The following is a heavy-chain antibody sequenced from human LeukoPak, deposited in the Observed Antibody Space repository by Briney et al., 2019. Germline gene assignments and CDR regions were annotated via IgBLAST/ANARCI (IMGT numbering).Heavy chain of an antibody. J-gene: IGHJ4*02. CDR1: GFTFSSYW. D-gene: IGHD6-13*01. CDR3: ARARDVAAPATY. Sequence: GGSLRLSCAASGFTFSSYWMHWVSHAPGKGLVWVSRINSDGSSTNYADSVKGRFTISRDNAKNTLYLQMNSLRAEDTAMYYCARARDVAAPATYWGQGTLVTVSS. V-gene: IGHV3-74*01. CDR2: INSDGSST.